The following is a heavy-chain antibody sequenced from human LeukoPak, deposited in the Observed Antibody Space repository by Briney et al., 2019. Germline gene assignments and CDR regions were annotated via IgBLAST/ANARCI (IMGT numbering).Heavy chain of an antibody. J-gene: IGHJ6*02. CDR2: IIPIFGTA. CDR1: GGTFSSYA. V-gene: IGHV1-69*06. D-gene: IGHD2-2*01. CDR3: ATGIVVVPAAYYYGMDV. Sequence: ASVKVSCKASGGTFSSYAISWVRQAPGQGLEWMGGIIPIFGTANYAQKFQGRVTMTEDTSTDTAYMELSSLRSEDTAVYYCATGIVVVPAAYYYGMDVWGQGTTVIVSS.